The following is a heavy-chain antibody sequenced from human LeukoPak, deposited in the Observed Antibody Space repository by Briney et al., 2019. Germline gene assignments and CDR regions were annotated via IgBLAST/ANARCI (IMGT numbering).Heavy chain of an antibody. V-gene: IGHV4-4*07. D-gene: IGHD1-26*01. CDR2: IYTSGST. CDR3: ARELGVGATPASDYYFDY. CDR1: GGPISSYY. J-gene: IGHJ4*02. Sequence: SETLSLTCTVSGGPISSYYWSWIRQPAGKGLEWIGRIYTSGSTNYNPSLKSRVTMSVDTSENQSSLVLSSGPAADTAVYYCARELGVGATPASDYYFDYWGQGTLVTVSS.